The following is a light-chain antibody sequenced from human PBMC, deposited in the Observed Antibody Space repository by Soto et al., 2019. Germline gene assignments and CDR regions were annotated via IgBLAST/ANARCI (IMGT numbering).Light chain of an antibody. V-gene: IGKV1-33*01. Sequence: DIQMTQSPSSLSASVGDRVTITCQASQDISNYLNWYQQKPGKAPKLLIYDASNLETGVPSRFSGSGSGTDFTFTISSLQPEDIATYYCQQYDNLLLGTFGQGTKVEIK. CDR3: QQYDNLLLGT. J-gene: IGKJ1*01. CDR1: QDISNY. CDR2: DAS.